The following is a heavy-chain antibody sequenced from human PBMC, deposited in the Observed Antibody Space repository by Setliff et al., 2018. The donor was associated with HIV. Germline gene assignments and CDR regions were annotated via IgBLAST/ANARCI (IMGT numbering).Heavy chain of an antibody. CDR2: IYYSGST. V-gene: IGHV4-59*08. Sequence: PSETLSLTCTVSGGSISSYYWNWIRQPPGKGLEWIGYIYYSGSTNYNPSLKSRVTISVDTSKNQFSLKLSSVTAADTAVYYCARVGLRLKYTFDYWGQGMLVTVSS. CDR3: ARVGLRLKYTFDY. J-gene: IGHJ4*02. D-gene: IGHD5-12*01. CDR1: GGSISSYY.